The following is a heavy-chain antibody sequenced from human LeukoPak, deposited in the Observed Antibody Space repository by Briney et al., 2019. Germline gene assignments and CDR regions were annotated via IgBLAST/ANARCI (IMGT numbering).Heavy chain of an antibody. J-gene: IGHJ6*03. V-gene: IGHV4-4*09. CDR1: GGSISSYY. CDR3: ARILYYYDSSGYYHGGYYYYYIDV. CDR2: IYTSGST. D-gene: IGHD3-22*01. Sequence: SETLSLTCTVSGGSISSYYWSWIRQPPGKGLEWIGYIYTSGSTNYNPSLKSRVTISVDTSKNQFSLKLSSVTAADTAVYYCARILYYYDSSGYYHGGYYYYYIDVWGKGTTVTVSS.